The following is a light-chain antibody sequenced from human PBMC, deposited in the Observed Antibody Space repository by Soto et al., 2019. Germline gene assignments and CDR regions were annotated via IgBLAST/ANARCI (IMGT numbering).Light chain of an antibody. CDR2: EVT. V-gene: IGLV2-8*01. J-gene: IGLJ2*01. CDR3: SSYAGSNFVV. Sequence: QSALTQPPSASGSPGQSVTISCTGTSSDVGGYNYVSWYQQHPGKAPKLMIYEVTKRPSGVPDRFSGSKSDNTASLTVSGLQAEDEADYYCSSYAGSNFVVFGGGTQLTVL. CDR1: SSDVGGYNY.